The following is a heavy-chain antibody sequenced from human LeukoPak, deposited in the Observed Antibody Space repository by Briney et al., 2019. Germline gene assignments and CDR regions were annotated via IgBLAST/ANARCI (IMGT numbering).Heavy chain of an antibody. V-gene: IGHV1-2*06. D-gene: IGHD2-2*01. J-gene: IGHJ4*02. Sequence: ASVKVSCKASGYTFTGYYMHWVRPAPGQGLEWMGRINPNSGGTNYAQKFQGRVTMTRDTSISTAYMELSRLRSDDTAVYYCARDRCSSTSCYEEFDYWGQGTLVTVSS. CDR3: ARDRCSSTSCYEEFDY. CDR1: GYTFTGYY. CDR2: INPNSGGT.